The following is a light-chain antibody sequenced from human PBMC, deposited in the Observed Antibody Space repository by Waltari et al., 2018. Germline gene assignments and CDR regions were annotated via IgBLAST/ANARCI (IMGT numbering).Light chain of an antibody. CDR1: SSDFGSYNY. CDR3: SSYIGTNNWV. V-gene: IGLV2-8*01. CDR2: EID. Sequence: QSALTQFPSASGSPGQSVTISCTGTSSDFGSYNYVPWYQHHPGQAPKLMIYEIDKRPSGVPDRFSGSMSGNTASLTVSGLQAEDEADYYCSSYIGTNNWVFGGGTKLTVL. J-gene: IGLJ3*02.